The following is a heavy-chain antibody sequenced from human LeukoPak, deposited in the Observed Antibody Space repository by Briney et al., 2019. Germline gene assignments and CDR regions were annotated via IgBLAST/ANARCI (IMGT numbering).Heavy chain of an antibody. D-gene: IGHD3-16*02. CDR2: MNPNSGNT. Sequence: ASVKVSCKASGYTFTSYDINWVRQATGQGLEWMGWMNPNSGNTGYAQKFQGRVTMTRNTSISTAYMELSSLRSEDTAVYYCARLYVWGSYRRFDYWAREPWSPSPQ. CDR3: ARLYVWGSYRRFDY. V-gene: IGHV1-8*01. J-gene: IGHJ4*02. CDR1: GYTFTSYD.